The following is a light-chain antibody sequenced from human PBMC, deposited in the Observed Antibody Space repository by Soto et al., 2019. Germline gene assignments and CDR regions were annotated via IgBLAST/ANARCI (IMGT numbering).Light chain of an antibody. J-gene: IGKJ2*01. CDR3: QQYGSSPPYT. V-gene: IGKV3-20*01. CDR1: QSVSSSY. CDR2: GAS. Sequence: EIVLTQSPGTLSLSPGERATLSCRASQSVSSSYLAWYQQKPGQAPRLLIYGASSRATGIPDRFSGSGSGTDFTLTISRLEPADFAVYYCQQYGSSPPYTLGQGTKREIK.